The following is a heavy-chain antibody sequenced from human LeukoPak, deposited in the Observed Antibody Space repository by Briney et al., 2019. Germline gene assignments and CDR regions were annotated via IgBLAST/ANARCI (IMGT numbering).Heavy chain of an antibody. CDR2: ISGSGGST. CDR1: GFTFSSYA. D-gene: IGHD3-22*01. CDR3: AKPRNYYDSSGCFDY. V-gene: IGHV3-23*01. J-gene: IGHJ4*02. Sequence: GGSLRLSCAASGFTFSSYAMSWVRQAPGKGLEWVSAISGSGGSTYYADSVKGRFTISRDNSKNTLYLQMNSLRAEDTAVYYCAKPRNYYDSSGCFDYWGQGTLVTVSS.